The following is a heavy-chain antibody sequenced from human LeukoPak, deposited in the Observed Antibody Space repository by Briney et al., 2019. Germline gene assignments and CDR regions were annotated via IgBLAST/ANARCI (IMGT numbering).Heavy chain of an antibody. CDR1: GFTFSDYY. CDR2: ISSSGSTI. J-gene: IGHJ2*01. CDR3: ARDYDSSHWYFDL. D-gene: IGHD3-22*01. V-gene: IGHV3-11*04. Sequence: GGSLRLSCAASGFTFSDYYMSWIRQAPGKGLEWVSYISSSGSTIYYADSEKGRFTISRDNAKNSLYLQMNSLRAEDTAVYYCARDYDSSHWYFDLWGRGTLVTVSS.